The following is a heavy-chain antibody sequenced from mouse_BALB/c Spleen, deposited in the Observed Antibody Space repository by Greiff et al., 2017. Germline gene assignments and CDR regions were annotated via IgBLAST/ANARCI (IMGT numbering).Heavy chain of an antibody. V-gene: IGHV14-3*02. J-gene: IGHJ2*01. D-gene: IGHD2-4*01. Sequence: VQLKESGAELVKPGASVKLSCTASGFNIKDTYMHWVKQRPEQGLEWIGRIDPANGNTKYDPKFQGKATITADTSSNTAYLQLSSLTSEDTAVYYCARESTMIPLDYWGQGTTLTVSS. CDR2: IDPANGNT. CDR3: ARESTMIPLDY. CDR1: GFNIKDTY.